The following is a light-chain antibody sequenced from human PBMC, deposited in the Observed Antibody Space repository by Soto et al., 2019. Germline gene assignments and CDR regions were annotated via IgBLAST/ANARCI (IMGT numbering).Light chain of an antibody. J-gene: IGLJ1*01. CDR3: FSYSTSSSLYV. CDR1: SNDIGGYIY. V-gene: IGLV2-14*01. CDR2: EVR. Sequence: QSVLTQPASVSGSPGQSITIPCTGTSNDIGGYIYVSWYQHHPGRAPKLIIYEVRNRPSGVSNRFSGSKSDNTASLTISGLQAEDEAEYSCFSYSTSSSLYVFGSGTKVTVL.